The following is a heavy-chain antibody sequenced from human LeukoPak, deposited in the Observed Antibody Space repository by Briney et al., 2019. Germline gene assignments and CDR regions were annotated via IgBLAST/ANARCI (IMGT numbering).Heavy chain of an antibody. V-gene: IGHV1-2*02. CDR1: GYTFTDYHY. D-gene: IGHD2-2*01. J-gene: IGHJ4*02. CDR2: LNPKSGDT. CDR3: ARPSSTDYV. Sequence: ASVKVSCKASGYTFTDYHYIHWVRQAPGQGLEWMGWLNPKSGDTNYAQKFQGRVTVTRDTSISTAYMELSRLRSDDTAVYYCARPSSTDYVWGQGTQVTVSS.